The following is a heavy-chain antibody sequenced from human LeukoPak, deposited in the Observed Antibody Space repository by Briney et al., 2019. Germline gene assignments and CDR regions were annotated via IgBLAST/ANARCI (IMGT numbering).Heavy chain of an antibody. CDR2: IDPSDSYT. J-gene: IGHJ4*02. V-gene: IGHV5-10-1*01. Sequence: GESLKISCKGSGYSFTSYWISWVRQMPGKGLEWMGRIDPSDSYTNYSPSFQGHVTISADKSISTAYLQWSSLKASDTAMYYCARQSPGYCSGSCRSFDYWGQGTLVTVSS. CDR1: GYSFTSYW. CDR3: ARQSPGYCSGSCRSFDY. D-gene: IGHD2-15*01.